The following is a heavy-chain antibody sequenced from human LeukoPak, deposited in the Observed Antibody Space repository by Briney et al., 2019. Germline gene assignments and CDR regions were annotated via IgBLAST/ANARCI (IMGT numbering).Heavy chain of an antibody. CDR1: GFTFSNYG. Sequence: HAGRSLRLSCVASGFTFSNYGIHWVRQAPGKGLEWVAVIWYDGSNKDSGDSVKGRFTISRDNSKNTVYLQMNSLRAEDTAVYYCVRGQRLRGPFYFDSWGQGALVTVSS. CDR2: IWYDGSNK. D-gene: IGHD6-25*01. J-gene: IGHJ4*02. V-gene: IGHV3-33*01. CDR3: VRGQRLRGPFYFDS.